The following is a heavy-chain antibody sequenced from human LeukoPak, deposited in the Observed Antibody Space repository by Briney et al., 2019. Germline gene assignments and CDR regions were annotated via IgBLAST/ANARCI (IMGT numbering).Heavy chain of an antibody. CDR2: ISGSGGST. D-gene: IGHD3-10*01. J-gene: IGHJ4*02. Sequence: PGGSLRLSCAASGFTFSSYAMSWVRQAPGKGLEWVSAISGSGGSTYYADSVKGRFTISRDNSKNTLYLQMNSLRAEDTAVYYCAKDHYYGSGSYYTGFDYRGQGTLVTVSS. V-gene: IGHV3-23*01. CDR3: AKDHYYGSGSYYTGFDY. CDR1: GFTFSSYA.